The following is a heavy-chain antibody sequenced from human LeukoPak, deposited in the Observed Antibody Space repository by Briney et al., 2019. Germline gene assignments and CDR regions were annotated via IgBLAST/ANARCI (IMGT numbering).Heavy chain of an antibody. CDR1: GFSLSSYA. V-gene: IGHV3-23*01. CDR2: ISGSGDTT. CDR3: AKIRESIWQACFDY. J-gene: IGHJ4*02. Sequence: GGSLRLSCTVSGFSLSSYAMSWVRRAPGKGLEWVSTISGSGDTTYYADSVKGRFTISRDNSKNTLYLQMNSLRAEDTAVYYCAKIRESIWQACFDYWGQGTLVTISS. D-gene: IGHD6-6*01.